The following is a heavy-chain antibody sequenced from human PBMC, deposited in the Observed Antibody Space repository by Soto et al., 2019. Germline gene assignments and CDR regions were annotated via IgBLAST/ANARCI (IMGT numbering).Heavy chain of an antibody. J-gene: IGHJ6*02. Sequence: PSETLSLTCTVSGGSISSGGYYWSWIRQHPGKGLEWIGYIYYSGSTYYNPSLKSRVTISVDTSKNQFSLKLSSVTAADTAVYYCARDSIPIYYYYGMDVWGQGTTVTVSS. CDR1: GGSISSGGYY. CDR2: IYYSGST. D-gene: IGHD2-2*02. V-gene: IGHV4-31*03. CDR3: ARDSIPIYYYYGMDV.